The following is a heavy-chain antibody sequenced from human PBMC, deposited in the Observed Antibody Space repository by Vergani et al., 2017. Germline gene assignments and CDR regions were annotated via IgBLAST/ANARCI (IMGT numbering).Heavy chain of an antibody. CDR1: GFSLSSSW. V-gene: IGHV5-51*01. Sequence: EVQLVQSGPEVKEPGDSLRISCKGSGFSLSSSWIGWVRQMPGKGLEWMGIIYPGDSETRYSPSFQGQVTISADKSKSTTYLQCTSLKASDTAVYYCARRQYVGSWVVSWFDPWGQGTLVTVSS. D-gene: IGHD2-21*01. CDR3: ARRQYVGSWVVSWFDP. CDR2: IYPGDSET. J-gene: IGHJ5*02.